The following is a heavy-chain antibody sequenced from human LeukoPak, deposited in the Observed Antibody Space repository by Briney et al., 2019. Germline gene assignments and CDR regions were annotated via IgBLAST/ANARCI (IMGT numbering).Heavy chain of an antibody. J-gene: IGHJ4*02. CDR1: GFTFTSSA. D-gene: IGHD3-3*01. CDR3: AADSDFGVVEEL. V-gene: IGHV1-58*01. CDR2: IVVGSGNT. Sequence: ASVKVSGKASGFTFTSSAVQWVRQARGQRLEWIGWIVVGSGNTNYAQKFQEGVTITRDMSTSTAYMELSSLRSEDTAVYYCAADSDFGVVEELWGQGTLVTVSS.